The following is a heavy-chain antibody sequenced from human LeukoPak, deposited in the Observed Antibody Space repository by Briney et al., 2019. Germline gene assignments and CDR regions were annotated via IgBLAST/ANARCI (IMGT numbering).Heavy chain of an antibody. CDR2: IYYSGST. CDR3: ARRVQQLGYFDY. CDR1: GGSISSSSYY. Sequence: PSETLSLTCTVSGGSISSSSYYWGWIRQPPRKGLEWIGTIYYSGSTYYNPSLKSRVTLSVDTSKNQFSLKLSSVTAADTAVYYCARRVQQLGYFDYWGQGTLVTVSS. D-gene: IGHD6-13*01. J-gene: IGHJ4*02. V-gene: IGHV4-39*01.